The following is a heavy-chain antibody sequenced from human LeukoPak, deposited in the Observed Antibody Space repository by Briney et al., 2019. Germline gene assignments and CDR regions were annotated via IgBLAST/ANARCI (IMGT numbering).Heavy chain of an antibody. J-gene: IGHJ4*02. Sequence: GGSLRLSCAASGFTFSSYGMHWVRQAPGKGLEWVAVILSDGSKEFYTDSVKGRFTISRDNSKNTLYLQMNSLRAEDTAVYYCVRRTYFDYWGQGTLVTVSS. CDR1: GFTFSSYG. CDR2: ILSDGSKE. CDR3: VRRTYFDY. V-gene: IGHV3-33*01.